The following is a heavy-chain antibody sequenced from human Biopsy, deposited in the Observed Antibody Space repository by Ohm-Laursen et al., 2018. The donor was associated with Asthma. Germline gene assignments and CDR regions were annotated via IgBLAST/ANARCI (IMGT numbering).Heavy chain of an antibody. CDR3: ARRGGVRRYFDY. CDR1: GGSISSGAYY. Sequence: SLTLSLTCTVSGGSISSGAYYWGWVRQPPGWGPERIGYIYYIGSTYYNPSLKSRVAISQDTSKNQFSLKLSSVTAADTAVYFCARRGGVRRYFDYWGQGTLVTVSS. D-gene: IGHD3-16*01. J-gene: IGHJ4*02. V-gene: IGHV4-30-4*01. CDR2: IYYIGST.